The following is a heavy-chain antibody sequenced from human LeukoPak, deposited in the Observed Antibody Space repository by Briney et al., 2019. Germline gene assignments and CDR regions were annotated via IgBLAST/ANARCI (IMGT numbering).Heavy chain of an antibody. CDR1: GFTFSSYG. Sequence: QPGGSLRLSCAASGFTFSSYGMHWVRQAPGKGLEWVAFIRYDGSNKYYADSVKGRFTISRDNSKNTLYLQMNSLRAEDTAVYYCAKDVGSRGYYYYMDVWGKGTTVTVSS. J-gene: IGHJ6*03. D-gene: IGHD2-15*01. CDR3: AKDVGSRGYYYYMDV. V-gene: IGHV3-30*02. CDR2: IRYDGSNK.